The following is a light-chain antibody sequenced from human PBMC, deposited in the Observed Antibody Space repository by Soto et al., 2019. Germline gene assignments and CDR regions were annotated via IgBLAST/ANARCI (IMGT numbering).Light chain of an antibody. J-gene: IGKJ1*01. CDR1: QGVGIT. V-gene: IGKV3-15*01. Sequence: EIVLTQSPATLSVSPGEGATLSCRASQGVGITLAWYQQKPGQTPRLLIYGASTRATGVPARFSGSGSGTDFILTINSLQSEDFAVYYCQQYVTSPPGTFGQGTKVEIK. CDR3: QQYVTSPPGT. CDR2: GAS.